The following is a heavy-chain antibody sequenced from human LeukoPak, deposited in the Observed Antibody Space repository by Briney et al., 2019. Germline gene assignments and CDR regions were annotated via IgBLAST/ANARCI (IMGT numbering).Heavy chain of an antibody. Sequence: SETLYLTCTVSGGSVSSGSYYWSWIRQPPGKGLEWIGYIYYSGSTNYNPSLKSRVTISVDTSKNQFSLKLSSVTAADTAVYYCARARNYGAFDYWGQGTLVTVSS. CDR3: ARARNYGAFDY. D-gene: IGHD4-17*01. V-gene: IGHV4-61*01. CDR1: GGSVSSGSYY. CDR2: IYYSGST. J-gene: IGHJ4*02.